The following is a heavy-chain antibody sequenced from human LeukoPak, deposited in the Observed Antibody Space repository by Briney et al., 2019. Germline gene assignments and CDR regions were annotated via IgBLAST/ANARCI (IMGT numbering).Heavy chain of an antibody. V-gene: IGHV4-34*01. D-gene: IGHD2-8*01. J-gene: IGHJ4*02. CDR3: AREVLVYATYYFDY. Sequence: SETLSLTCAVYGGSFSGYYWSWIRQPPGKGLEWIGEINHSGSTNYNPSLKSRVTISVDTSKNQFSLKLSSVTAADTAVYYCAREVLVYATYYFDYWGQGTLVTVSS. CDR2: INHSGST. CDR1: GGSFSGYY.